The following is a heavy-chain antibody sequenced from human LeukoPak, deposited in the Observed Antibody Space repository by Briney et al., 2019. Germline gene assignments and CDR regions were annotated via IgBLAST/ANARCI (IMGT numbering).Heavy chain of an antibody. V-gene: IGHV3-48*04. CDR3: ASTPPYDYVWKN. Sequence: GGSLRLSGAASGFTFSSYSMNWVRKAPGKGLEWVSYISSSSSTIYYADSVKGRFTISRDNAKNSLYLQMNSLRAEDTAVYYCASTPPYDYVWKNWGQGTLVTVSS. D-gene: IGHD3-16*01. J-gene: IGHJ4*02. CDR1: GFTFSSYS. CDR2: ISSSSSTI.